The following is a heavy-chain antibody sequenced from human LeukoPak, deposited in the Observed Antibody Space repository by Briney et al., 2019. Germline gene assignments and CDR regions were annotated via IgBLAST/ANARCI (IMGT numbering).Heavy chain of an antibody. CDR3: ARGSSYDSSGYYYFDY. J-gene: IGHJ4*02. V-gene: IGHV3-30-3*01. CDR2: ISYDGYNQ. D-gene: IGHD3-22*01. CDR1: GFTVSSNY. Sequence: GGSLRLSCAASGFTVSSNYMSWVRQAPGKGLEWVAVISYDGYNQNYADSVKGRFSISRDNSQNTLYLQMNSLRAGDTAVYHCARGSSYDSSGYYYFDYWGQGTLVTVSS.